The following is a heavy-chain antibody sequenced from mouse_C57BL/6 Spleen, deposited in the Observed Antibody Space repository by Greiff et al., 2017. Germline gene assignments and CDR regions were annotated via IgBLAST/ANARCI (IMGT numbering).Heavy chain of an antibody. CDR3: ASSYGYAYAMDY. D-gene: IGHD2-2*01. V-gene: IGHV1-64*01. CDR2: IHPNSGST. J-gene: IGHJ4*01. Sequence: QVQLQQSGAELVKPGASVKLSCKASGYTFTSYWMHWVKQRPGQGLEWIGMIHPNSGSTNYNEKFKSKATLTVDKSSSTAYMQLSSLTSEDSAVYYCASSYGYAYAMDYWGQGTSVTVSS. CDR1: GYTFTSYW.